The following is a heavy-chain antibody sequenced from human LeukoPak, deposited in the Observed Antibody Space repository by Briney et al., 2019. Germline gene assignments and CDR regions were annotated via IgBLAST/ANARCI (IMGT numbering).Heavy chain of an antibody. V-gene: IGHV3-15*01. J-gene: IGHJ4*02. D-gene: IGHD2-2*01. CDR1: GFTFSNAW. CDR2: IKSKTDGGTT. CDR3: AKDLVVVVPAASSAYFDY. Sequence: PGGSLRLSCAASGFTFSNAWMSWVRQAPGKGLEWVGRIKSKTDGGTTDYAAPVKGRFTISRDDSKNTLYLQMNSLKTEDTAVYYCAKDLVVVVPAASSAYFDYWGQGTLVTVSS.